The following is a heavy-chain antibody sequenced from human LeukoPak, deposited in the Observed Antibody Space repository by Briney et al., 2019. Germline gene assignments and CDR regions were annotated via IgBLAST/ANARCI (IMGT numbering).Heavy chain of an antibody. V-gene: IGHV4-34*01. CDR1: GGSFSGYY. CDR2: INHSGST. J-gene: IGHJ4*02. Sequence: SGTLSLTCAVYGGSFSGYYWSWVRQPPGKGLEWIGEINHSGSTNYNPSLKSRVTISVDTSKNQFSLKLSSVTAADTAVYYCARGRGSSSWYRGVFFDYWGQGTLVTVSS. D-gene: IGHD6-13*01. CDR3: ARGRGSSSWYRGVFFDY.